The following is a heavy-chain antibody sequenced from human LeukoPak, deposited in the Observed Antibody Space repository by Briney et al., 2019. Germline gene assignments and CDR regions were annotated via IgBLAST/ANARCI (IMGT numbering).Heavy chain of an antibody. CDR3: ARDRLAYCGGDCSGLFDY. D-gene: IGHD2-21*02. CDR2: IWYDGSNK. V-gene: IGHV3-33*01. CDR1: GFTFSSYG. J-gene: IGHJ4*02. Sequence: GRSLRLSCAASGFTFSSYGMHWVRQAPGKGLEWVAVIWYDGSNKYYADSVKGRFTISRDNSKNTLYLQMNSPRAEDTAVYYCARDRLAYCGGDCSGLFDYWGQGTLVTVSS.